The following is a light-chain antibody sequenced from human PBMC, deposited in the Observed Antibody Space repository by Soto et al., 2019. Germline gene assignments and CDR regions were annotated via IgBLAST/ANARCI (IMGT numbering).Light chain of an antibody. J-gene: IGKJ1*01. CDR1: QGIRND. V-gene: IGKV1-6*01. CDR3: LQDYNYPRT. Sequence: AIQMTQSPSSLSASVRDRVTITFWASQGIRNDLGWYQQKPGKAPKLLIYAASSLQSGVPSRSSGSGSGTDFTLTISSLQPEDFATYYCLQDYNYPRTFGQGTNVDI. CDR2: AAS.